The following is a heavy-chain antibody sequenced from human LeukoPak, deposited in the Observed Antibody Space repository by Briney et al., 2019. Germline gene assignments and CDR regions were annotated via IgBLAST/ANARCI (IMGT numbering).Heavy chain of an antibody. CDR3: ARGGSGYPLDY. CDR2: IYYTGVT. CDR1: GGSISSYY. V-gene: IGHV4-59*01. Sequence: SETLSLTCTVSGGSISSYYWSWIRQPPGKGLEWIGYIYYTGVTNYSPSLKRRLTISLDTAMKQFSLNLRSVTAADTAMYYCARGGSGYPLDYWGQGTLVTVSS. J-gene: IGHJ4*02. D-gene: IGHD3-22*01.